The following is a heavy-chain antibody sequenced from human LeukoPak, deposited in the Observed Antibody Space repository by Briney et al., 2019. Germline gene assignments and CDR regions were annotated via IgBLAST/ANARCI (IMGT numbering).Heavy chain of an antibody. CDR3: ARDWRYYDSSGYYPGLDY. CDR1: GDSISSSSYY. CDR2: ISYSGST. J-gene: IGHJ4*02. D-gene: IGHD3-22*01. Sequence: SETLSLTCTVSGDSISSSSYYWGWIRQPPGKGLEWIGSISYSGSTYYNPSLKSRITISVDTSKNQFSLKLSSVTAADTAVYYCARDWRYYDSSGYYPGLDYWGQGTLVTVSS. V-gene: IGHV4-39*07.